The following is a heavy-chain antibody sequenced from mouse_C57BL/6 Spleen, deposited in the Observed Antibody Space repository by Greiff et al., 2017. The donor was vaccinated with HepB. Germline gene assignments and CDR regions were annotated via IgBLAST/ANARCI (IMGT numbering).Heavy chain of an antibody. CDR1: GYTFTSYW. Sequence: VQLQQPGTELVKPGASVKLSCKASGYTFTSYWMHWVKQRPGQGLEWIGNINPSNGGTNYNEKFKSKATLTVDKSSSKAYMQLSSLTSEDSAVYYCARYPSDYEEGFDYWSQGTTLTVSS. CDR2: INPSNGGT. V-gene: IGHV1-53*01. D-gene: IGHD2-4*01. CDR3: ARYPSDYEEGFDY. J-gene: IGHJ2*01.